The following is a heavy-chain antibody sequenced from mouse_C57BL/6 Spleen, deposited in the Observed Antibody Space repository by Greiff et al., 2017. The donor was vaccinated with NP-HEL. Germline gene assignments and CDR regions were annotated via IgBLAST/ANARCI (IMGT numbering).Heavy chain of an antibody. CDR3: ARGLRGYFDY. D-gene: IGHD1-1*01. V-gene: IGHV3-1*01. Sequence: DVQLQESGPGMVKPSQSLSLTCTVTGYSITSGYDWHWIRHFPGNKLEWMGYISYSGSTNYNPSLKSRISITHDTSKNHFFLKLNSVTTEDTATYYCARGLRGYFDYWGQGTTLTVSS. CDR1: GYSITSGYD. CDR2: ISYSGST. J-gene: IGHJ2*01.